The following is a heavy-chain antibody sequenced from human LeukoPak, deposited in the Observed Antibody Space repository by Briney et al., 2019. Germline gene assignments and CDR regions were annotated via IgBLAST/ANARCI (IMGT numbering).Heavy chain of an antibody. Sequence: ASVKVSCRASGYRFTDYDFSWVRQAPEQGLEWLGWVSIYNDNTNYAREFEDRIAMTTDISTSTAYMELKSLTSDDTAVYFCARTGHYQFDSWGQGTLVTVSS. V-gene: IGHV1-18*01. CDR2: VSIYNDNT. D-gene: IGHD3-9*01. J-gene: IGHJ4*02. CDR3: ARTGHYQFDS. CDR1: GYRFTDYD.